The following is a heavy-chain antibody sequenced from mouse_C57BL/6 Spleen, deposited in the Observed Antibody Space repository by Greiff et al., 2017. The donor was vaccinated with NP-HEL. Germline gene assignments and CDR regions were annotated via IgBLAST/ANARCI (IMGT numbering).Heavy chain of an antibody. Sequence: QVQLQQPGAELVMPGASVKLSCKASGYTFTSYWMHWVKQRPGQGLEWIGEIDPSDSYTNYNQKFKGKSTLTVDKSSSTAYMQLSSLTSEDSAVYYCTRRGSYGYYEFAYWGQGTLVTVSA. CDR2: IDPSDSYT. CDR3: TRRGSYGYYEFAY. D-gene: IGHD2-3*01. J-gene: IGHJ3*01. V-gene: IGHV1-69*01. CDR1: GYTFTSYW.